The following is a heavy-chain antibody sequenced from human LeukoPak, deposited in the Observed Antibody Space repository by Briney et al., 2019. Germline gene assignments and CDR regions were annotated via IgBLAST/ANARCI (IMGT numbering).Heavy chain of an antibody. Sequence: PSETLSLTCSVPGDSISGISYYWGWIRQPPGKGLEWIGKIYYSGSSYNNPSLESRVVISLDTSRNQFSLKLTSVTATDTAVYYCARQGAVGATGFDFWGQGILATVSS. V-gene: IGHV4-39*01. D-gene: IGHD1-26*01. CDR1: GDSISGISYY. CDR3: ARQGAVGATGFDF. CDR2: IYYSGSS. J-gene: IGHJ4*02.